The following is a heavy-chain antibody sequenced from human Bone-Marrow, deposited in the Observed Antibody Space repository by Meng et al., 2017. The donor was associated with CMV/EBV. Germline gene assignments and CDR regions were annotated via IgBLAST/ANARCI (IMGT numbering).Heavy chain of an antibody. CDR1: GYTFTGYY. D-gene: IGHD2-8*01. CDR2: INPNSGGT. Sequence: ASVKVSCKASGYTFTGYYMHWVRQAPGQGLEWMGWINPNSGGTNYAQKFQGRVTMTRDTSINTVYMEMTGLRSVDTALYLCARDESNGYYDNWGPGTLVTVSS. J-gene: IGHJ4*02. CDR3: ARDESNGYYDN. V-gene: IGHV1-2*02.